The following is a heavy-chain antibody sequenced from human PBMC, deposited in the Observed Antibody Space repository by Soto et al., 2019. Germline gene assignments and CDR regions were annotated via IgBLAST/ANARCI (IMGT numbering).Heavy chain of an antibody. CDR2: IDPGDSYT. D-gene: IGHD3-9*01. Sequence: PGESLKISCKGSGYSFTSYWISWVRQMPGKGLEWMGRIDPGDSYTNYSPSFQGHVTISADKSIGTAYLQWSSLKASDTAMYYCGGIWVGGQGARIFYWFDPWGQGTLVTVSS. J-gene: IGHJ5*02. CDR1: GYSFTSYW. CDR3: GGIWVGGQGARIFYWFDP. V-gene: IGHV5-10-1*01.